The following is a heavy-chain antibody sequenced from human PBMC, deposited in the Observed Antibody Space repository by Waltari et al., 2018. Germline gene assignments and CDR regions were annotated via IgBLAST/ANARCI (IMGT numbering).Heavy chain of an antibody. Sequence: QVQLQESGPGLVKPSETLSLTCTVSGGSISSHYWSWIRQPPGKGLEWIGYIYYSGSTHLHPFPTHPCTIYVTTSKNQFSLKLSSVTASDTALDYCARSKFGFGVVTGFDYWGQGTLVTVSS. CDR2: IYYSGST. J-gene: IGHJ4*02. D-gene: IGHD3-3*01. V-gene: IGHV4-59*11. CDR3: ARSKFGFGVVTGFDY. CDR1: GGSISSHY.